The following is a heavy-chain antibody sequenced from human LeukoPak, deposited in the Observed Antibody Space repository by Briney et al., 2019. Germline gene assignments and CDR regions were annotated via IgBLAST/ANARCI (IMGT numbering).Heavy chain of an antibody. Sequence: PGGSLRLSCAASGFTSANYAMNWVRQAPGKGLEWVSVLIGSSGSTDYADSVKGRFTMSRDDSKNTLYLQMNSLRPDDTAVYYCAKIPATDPIDFWGQGTLVTVSS. CDR1: GFTSANYA. V-gene: IGHV3-23*01. CDR3: AKIPATDPIDF. J-gene: IGHJ4*02. D-gene: IGHD6-13*01. CDR2: LIGSSGST.